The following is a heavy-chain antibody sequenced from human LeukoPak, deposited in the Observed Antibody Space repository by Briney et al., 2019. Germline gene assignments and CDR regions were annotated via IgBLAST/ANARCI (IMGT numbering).Heavy chain of an antibody. D-gene: IGHD3-10*01. J-gene: IGHJ4*02. CDR1: GFTFSDYW. V-gene: IGHV3-7*01. CDR2: IKYHGSDE. CDR3: ARIGGSGTYWDY. Sequence: GGSLRLSCAASGFTFSDYWTSWVRQAPGKGLEWVANIKYHGSDEHYVDSVRGRFTISRDNAKNSLFLQMNSLRAEDTAVYYCARIGGSGTYWDYWGQRTLVTVSS.